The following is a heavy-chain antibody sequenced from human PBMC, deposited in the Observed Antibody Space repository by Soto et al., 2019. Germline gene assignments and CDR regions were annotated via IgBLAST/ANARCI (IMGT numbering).Heavy chain of an antibody. Sequence: PSETLSLTCTVCGCSISSYYWSWIRQPPGKGLEWIGYIYYSGSTNYNPSLKSRVTISVDTSKNQFSLKLSSVTAADTAVYYCARAHGGSGSYPFDYWAQGTLVTVS. J-gene: IGHJ4*02. D-gene: IGHD3-10*01. CDR2: IYYSGST. V-gene: IGHV4-59*01. CDR3: ARAHGGSGSYPFDY. CDR1: GCSISSYY.